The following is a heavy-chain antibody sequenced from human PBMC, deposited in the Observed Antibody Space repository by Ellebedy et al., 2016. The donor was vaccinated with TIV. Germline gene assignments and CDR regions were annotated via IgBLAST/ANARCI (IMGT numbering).Heavy chain of an antibody. Sequence: GESLKISXAASGFTVSSNYMSWVRQAPGKGLEWVSVIYSGGSTYYADSVKGRFTISRDNSKNTLYLQMNSLRAEDTAVYYCTSSGYYYERFDYWGQGTLVTVSS. J-gene: IGHJ4*02. D-gene: IGHD3-22*01. V-gene: IGHV3-66*01. CDR3: TSSGYYYERFDY. CDR1: GFTVSSNY. CDR2: IYSGGST.